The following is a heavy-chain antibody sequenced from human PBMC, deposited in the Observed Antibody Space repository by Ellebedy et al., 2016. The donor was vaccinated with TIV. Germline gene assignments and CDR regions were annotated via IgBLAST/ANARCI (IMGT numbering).Heavy chain of an antibody. J-gene: IGHJ6*02. Sequence: ASVKVSCKSSGYTLTAFYLHWVRQAPGQGLEWMGWINPDSGGTNYAQKFQGRVTMTRDTSVNTAYMELSRLEFDDTAVYYCARVRRGSSGMDVWGQGTTVTVS. V-gene: IGHV1-2*02. CDR3: ARVRRGSSGMDV. CDR2: INPDSGGT. D-gene: IGHD6-19*01. CDR1: GYTLTAFY.